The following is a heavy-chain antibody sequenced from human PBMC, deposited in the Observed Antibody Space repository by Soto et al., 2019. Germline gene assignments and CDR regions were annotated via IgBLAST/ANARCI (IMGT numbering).Heavy chain of an antibody. J-gene: IGHJ6*02. D-gene: IGHD6-13*01. Sequence: QVQLVESGGGVVQPGRSLRLSCAASGFTFNNYGMHWVRQAPGKGLEWVAVIWNDGNGYYYANSVKGRFTISRDNSKNTLYLQMSSLRAEDTAVYSCARRQISPPPRGAASARGAMYVWGQGTTVTVSS. CDR1: GFTFNNYG. V-gene: IGHV3-33*01. CDR2: IWNDGNGY. CDR3: ARRQISPPPRGAASARGAMYV.